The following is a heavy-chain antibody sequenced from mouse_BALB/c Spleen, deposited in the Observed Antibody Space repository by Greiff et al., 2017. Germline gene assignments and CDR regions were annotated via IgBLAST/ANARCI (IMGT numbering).Heavy chain of an antibody. CDR1: GFTFSSYT. V-gene: IGHV5-12-2*01. J-gene: IGHJ4*01. CDR3: ARRGRDYAMDY. D-gene: IGHD3-3*01. Sequence: EVQRVESGGGLVQPGGSLKLSCAASGFTFSSYTMSWVRQTPEKRLEWVAYISNGGGSTYYPDTVKGRFTISRDNAKNTLYLQMSSLKSEDTAMYYCARRGRDYAMDYWGQGTSVTVSS. CDR2: ISNGGGST.